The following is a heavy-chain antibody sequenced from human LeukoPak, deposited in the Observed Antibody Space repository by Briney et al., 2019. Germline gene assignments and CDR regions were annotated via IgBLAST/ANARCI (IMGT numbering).Heavy chain of an antibody. CDR3: AKNSGYSYGSYFDY. Sequence: GSLRLSCAASGFTFSSYGMHWVRQAPGKGLEWVAFIRYDGSNKYYADSVKGRFTISRDNSKNTLYLQMNSLRAEDTAVYYCAKNSGYSYGSYFDYWGQGTLVTVSS. CDR2: IRYDGSNK. D-gene: IGHD5-18*01. J-gene: IGHJ4*02. CDR1: GFTFSSYG. V-gene: IGHV3-30*02.